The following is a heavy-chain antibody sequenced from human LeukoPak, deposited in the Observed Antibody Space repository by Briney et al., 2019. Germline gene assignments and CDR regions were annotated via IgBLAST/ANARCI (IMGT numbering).Heavy chain of an antibody. J-gene: IGHJ6*02. CDR3: ARDRIAAAGTTYYYYGMDV. D-gene: IGHD6-13*01. CDR2: IIPIFGTA. Sequence: SVKVSCKASGGTFSSYAISWVRQAPGQGLEWMGGIIPIFGTANYAQKFQGRVTITADESTSTAYMELSSLRSEDTAVYYCARDRIAAAGTTYYYYGMDVWGQGTTVTVSS. V-gene: IGHV1-69*13. CDR1: GGTFSSYA.